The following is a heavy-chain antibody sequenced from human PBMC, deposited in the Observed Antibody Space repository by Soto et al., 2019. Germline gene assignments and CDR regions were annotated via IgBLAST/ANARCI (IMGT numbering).Heavy chain of an antibody. D-gene: IGHD3-16*01. V-gene: IGHV2-5*02. CDR3: AHKSPDYDIDMDV. Sequence: QITLKESGPTLMKPTQTLTLTCTFSGFSLSTSGVGVGWIRQPPGKALEWLALIYWDDDKRYSPSLKSRLTTTTNTSNNQVVLTISNMHPVDTATYYWAHKSPDYDIDMDVWRQGSKVTVSS. J-gene: IGHJ6*02. CDR2: IYWDDDK. CDR1: GFSLSTSGVG.